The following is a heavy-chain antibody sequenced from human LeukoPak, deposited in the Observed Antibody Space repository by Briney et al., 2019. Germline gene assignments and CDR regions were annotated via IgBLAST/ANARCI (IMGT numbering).Heavy chain of an antibody. V-gene: IGHV1-69*05. Sequence: SVKVSCKASGGTFSSYAISWVRQAPGQGLEWMGGIIPIFGTANYAQKFQGRVTITTDESTSTAYMELSSLRSEDTAVYYCARDSYCSSTSCYPEGAFDIWGQGTMVTVSS. D-gene: IGHD2-2*01. J-gene: IGHJ3*02. CDR1: GGTFSSYA. CDR3: ARDSYCSSTSCYPEGAFDI. CDR2: IIPIFGTA.